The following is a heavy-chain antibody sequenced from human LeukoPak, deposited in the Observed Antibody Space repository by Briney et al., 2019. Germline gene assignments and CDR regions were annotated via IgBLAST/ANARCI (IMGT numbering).Heavy chain of an antibody. CDR1: GFTFSNHG. CDR3: VRYRLEAVADDDYFDY. CDR2: IWYDGSNK. J-gene: IGHJ4*02. Sequence: GMSLRLSCAASGFTFSNHGMHWVRQAPGKGPEWVALIWYDGSNKYYGDSVKGRFTISRDNSKNTVYLQMNSLRAEDTAVYYCVRYRLEAVADDDYFDYWGQGTLVTVSS. D-gene: IGHD6-19*01. V-gene: IGHV3-33*01.